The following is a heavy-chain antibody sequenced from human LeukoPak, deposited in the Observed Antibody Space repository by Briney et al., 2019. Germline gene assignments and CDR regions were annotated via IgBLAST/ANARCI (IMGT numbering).Heavy chain of an antibody. V-gene: IGHV3-23*01. CDR2: ISSGGGVT. Sequence: SGGSLRLSCAAAGFTFSTYAMSWVRQAPGKGREWVAVISSGGGVTHYADSVEGRFTISRDNSKNTLFLQVTSLRAEDTAVYHCAKVRSMAANPSYFDSWGQGTLVTVSS. J-gene: IGHJ4*02. D-gene: IGHD5-24*01. CDR3: AKVRSMAANPSYFDS. CDR1: GFTFSTYA.